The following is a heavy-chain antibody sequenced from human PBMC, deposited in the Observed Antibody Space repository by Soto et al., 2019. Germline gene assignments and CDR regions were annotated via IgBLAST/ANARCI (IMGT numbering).Heavy chain of an antibody. CDR3: ARDPSGIGPLR. J-gene: IGHJ4*02. CDR2: ISYDGSNK. Sequence: PGGSLRLSCAASGFTFSSYAMHWVRQAPGKGLEWVAVISYDGSNKYYADSVKGRFTISRDNSKNTLYLQMNSLRAEDTAVYYCARDPSGIGPLRWGQGTLVTVSS. V-gene: IGHV3-30-3*01. D-gene: IGHD6-25*01. CDR1: GFTFSSYA.